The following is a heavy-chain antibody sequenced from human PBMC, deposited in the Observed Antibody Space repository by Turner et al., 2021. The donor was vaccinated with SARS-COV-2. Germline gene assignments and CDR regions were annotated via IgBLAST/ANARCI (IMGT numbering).Heavy chain of an antibody. J-gene: IGHJ3*02. V-gene: IGHV3-48*01. Sequence: DVQLVASGGGLLQPGGSVRLSCLGSGFPFSDYNMNWVRQAPGMGLEWVSHISSSTRTVYYADSVKGRFTISRDKDKNSLYLQMSSLRVDDTAVYYCARDSVGGPTVRDDAFDIWGRGTMVTISS. CDR3: ARDSVGGPTVRDDAFDI. CDR1: GFPFSDYN. D-gene: IGHD1-26*01. CDR2: ISSSTRTV.